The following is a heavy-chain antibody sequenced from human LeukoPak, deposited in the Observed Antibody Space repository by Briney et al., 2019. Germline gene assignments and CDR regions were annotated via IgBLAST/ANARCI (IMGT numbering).Heavy chain of an antibody. V-gene: IGHV3-13*04. D-gene: IGHD6-19*01. Sequence: GPSLRLSCAASGFTFSSYDMHSVSHHTGKGLEWVSAIGAAGDTYYPGYVKGRFTISRENAKNSLYLQMNSLRAGDTAVYYCAREGGYSSGWSYYYGMDVWGQGTTVTVSS. CDR1: GFTFSSYD. CDR3: AREGGYSSGWSYYYGMDV. J-gene: IGHJ6*02. CDR2: IGAAGDT.